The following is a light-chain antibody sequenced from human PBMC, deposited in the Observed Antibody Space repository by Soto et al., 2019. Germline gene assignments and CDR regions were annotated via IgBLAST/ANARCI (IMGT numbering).Light chain of an antibody. CDR3: QQYYSYPHT. CDR2: AAS. V-gene: IGKV1-8*01. CDR1: QGISSY. Sequence: AIRMTQSPSSFSASTGDRGTMTCRASQGISSYLAWYQQKPGKAPKLLIYAASTLQSGVPSRFSGSGSGTDFTLTISFLQSEDFATYYCQQYYSYPHTFGQGTKVEIK. J-gene: IGKJ1*01.